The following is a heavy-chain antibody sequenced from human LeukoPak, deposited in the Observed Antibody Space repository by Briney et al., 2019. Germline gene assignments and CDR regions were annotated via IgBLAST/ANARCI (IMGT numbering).Heavy chain of an antibody. D-gene: IGHD2-15*01. J-gene: IGHJ6*02. CDR3: ARERYCSGGNCFVTYYYGMDV. CDR1: GYTFTSYY. CDR2: INPTGGST. V-gene: IGHV1-46*01. Sequence: ASVKVSCKASGYTFTSYYMHWVRQAPGQGLEWMGIINPTGGSTNYAQKFEGRVTMTRDTSTSTVYMELSSLRSEDTAVYYCARERYCSGGNCFVTYYYGMDVWGQGTTVTVSS.